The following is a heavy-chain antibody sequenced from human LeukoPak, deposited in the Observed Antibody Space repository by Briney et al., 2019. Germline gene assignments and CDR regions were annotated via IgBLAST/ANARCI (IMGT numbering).Heavy chain of an antibody. CDR2: IYHSGST. CDR3: ARVRIVGATADY. CDR1: GGSISSGGYY. J-gene: IGHJ4*02. Sequence: SETLSLTCTVSGGSISSGGYYWSWIRQPPGKGLEWIGYIYHSGSTYYNPSLKSRVTISVDRSKNQFSLKLSSVTAADTAVYYCARVRIVGATADYWGQGTLVTVSS. D-gene: IGHD1-26*01. V-gene: IGHV4-30-2*01.